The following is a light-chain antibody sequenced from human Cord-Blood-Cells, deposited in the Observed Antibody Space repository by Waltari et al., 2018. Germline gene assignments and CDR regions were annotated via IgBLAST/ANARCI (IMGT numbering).Light chain of an antibody. CDR1: SSDVGSYNL. J-gene: IGLJ3*02. CDR2: EGS. V-gene: IGLV2-23*01. CDR3: CSYAPWV. Sequence: QSALTQPASVSGSPGQSITISCTGTSSDVGSYNLVSWYQQHPGKAPKLMIYEGSKRPSGVSNRFSGSKSGNTASLTISGLQAEDEADYYCCSYAPWVFSGGTKLTVL.